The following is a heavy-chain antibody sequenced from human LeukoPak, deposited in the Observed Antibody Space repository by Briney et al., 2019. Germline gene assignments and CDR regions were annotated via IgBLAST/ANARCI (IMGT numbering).Heavy chain of an antibody. D-gene: IGHD5-12*01. J-gene: IGHJ4*02. CDR3: VKPLVSSGYGYYFDY. CDR1: GFTFSSYA. V-gene: IGHV3-64D*06. CDR2: ITSNGGST. Sequence: PGGSLRLSCSASGFTFSSYAMHWVRQAPGRGLEDVSAITSNGGSTYYADSVKGRFTISRDNSKNTLYLQMSSLRVEDTALYYCVKPLVSSGYGYYFDYGGQGTLVTVSS.